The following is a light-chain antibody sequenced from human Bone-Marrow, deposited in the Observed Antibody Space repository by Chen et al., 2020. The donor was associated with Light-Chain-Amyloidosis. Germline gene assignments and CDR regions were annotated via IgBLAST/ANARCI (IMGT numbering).Light chain of an antibody. J-gene: IGLJ1*01. CDR3: SSYTITNPLV. V-gene: IGLV2-14*01. Sequence: QSALTQPASVSGSPGQSITISCTGTSSDVGGDNHVSWYQQHTDKAPKLMIYGVTNRPSWVPDRFSGSKSDNTASLTISGLQTEDEADYFCSSYTITNPLVFGSGTRVTVL. CDR2: GVT. CDR1: SSDVGGDNH.